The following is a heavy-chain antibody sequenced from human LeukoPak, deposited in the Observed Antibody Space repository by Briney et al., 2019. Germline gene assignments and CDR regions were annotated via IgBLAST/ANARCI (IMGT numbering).Heavy chain of an antibody. V-gene: IGHV4-34*01. Sequence: KPSETLSLTCAVYGGSFSGYYWSWIRQPPGKGLEWIGEINHSGSTNYNPSLKSRVTISVDTSKNQFPLKLSSVTAADTAVYYCARGADYYGSGSYSAWGQGTLVTVSS. J-gene: IGHJ5*02. CDR2: INHSGST. CDR3: ARGADYYGSGSYSA. CDR1: GGSFSGYY. D-gene: IGHD3-10*01.